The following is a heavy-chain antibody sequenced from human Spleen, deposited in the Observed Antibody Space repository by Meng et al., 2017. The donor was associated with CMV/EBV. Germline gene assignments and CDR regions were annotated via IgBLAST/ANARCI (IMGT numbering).Heavy chain of an antibody. Sequence: GESLKISCAASGFTFSDYYMSWIRQAPGKGLEWVSYISSSGSTIYYADSVKGRFTISRDNAKNSLYLQMNSLRAEDTAVYYCARDPTDSYGYYYYYYGMDVWGQGTTVTVSS. CDR2: ISSSGSTI. CDR1: GFTFSDYY. V-gene: IGHV3-11*01. CDR3: ARDPTDSYGYYYYYYGMDV. D-gene: IGHD5-18*01. J-gene: IGHJ6*02.